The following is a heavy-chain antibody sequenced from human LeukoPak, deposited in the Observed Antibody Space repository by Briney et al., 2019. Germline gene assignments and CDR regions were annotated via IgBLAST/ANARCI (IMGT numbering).Heavy chain of an antibody. V-gene: IGHV1-69*02. Sequence: SVKVSCKASGGTFSSYTISWVRQAPGKGLEWMGRIIPILGIANYAQKFQGRVTITADKSTSTAYMELSSLRSEDTAVYYCATTAGAAGGYYGMDVWGQGTTVTVSS. CDR2: IIPILGIA. D-gene: IGHD6-13*01. CDR1: GGTFSSYT. CDR3: ATTAGAAGGYYGMDV. J-gene: IGHJ6*02.